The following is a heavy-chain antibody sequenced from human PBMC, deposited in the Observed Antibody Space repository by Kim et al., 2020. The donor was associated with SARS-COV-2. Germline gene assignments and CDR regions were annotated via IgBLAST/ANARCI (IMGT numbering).Heavy chain of an antibody. Sequence: SETLSLTCTVSGGSISSSSYYWGWIRQPPGKGLEWIGSIYYSGSTYYNPSLKSRVTISVDTSKNQFSLKLSSVTAADTAVYYCSRWLGRDYYDSSGYLKYAGRMDVWGQGTTVTVSS. CDR2: IYYSGST. CDR3: SRWLGRDYYDSSGYLKYAGRMDV. D-gene: IGHD3-22*01. CDR1: GGSISSSSYY. J-gene: IGHJ6*02. V-gene: IGHV4-39*01.